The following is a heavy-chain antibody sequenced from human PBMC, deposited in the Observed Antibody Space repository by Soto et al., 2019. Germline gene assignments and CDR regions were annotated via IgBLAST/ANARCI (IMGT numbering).Heavy chain of an antibody. J-gene: IGHJ4*02. CDR2: IYYSGST. Sequence: SVTLSLSCTISCNSITNSNYYWGSIRQPPGKGLEWIGSIYYSGSTYYNPSLKSRVTISVDTSRNQFSLKLRSVTAADTAVYYCARVVGTGWYHFDYWGQGTLVTVS. CDR1: CNSITNSNYY. CDR3: ARVVGTGWYHFDY. V-gene: IGHV4-39*07. D-gene: IGHD6-19*01.